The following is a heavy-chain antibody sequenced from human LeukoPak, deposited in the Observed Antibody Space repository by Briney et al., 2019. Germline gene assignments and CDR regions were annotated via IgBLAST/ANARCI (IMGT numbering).Heavy chain of an antibody. D-gene: IGHD2-15*01. Sequence: SETLSLTCTVSGGSISSYYWSWIRQPPGKGLGWIGYIYYSGSTNYNPSLKSRVTISVDTSKNQFSLKLSSVTAADTAVYYCARENCSGGSCYFWDAFDIWGQGTMVTVSS. CDR2: IYYSGST. V-gene: IGHV4-59*01. CDR1: GGSISSYY. J-gene: IGHJ3*02. CDR3: ARENCSGGSCYFWDAFDI.